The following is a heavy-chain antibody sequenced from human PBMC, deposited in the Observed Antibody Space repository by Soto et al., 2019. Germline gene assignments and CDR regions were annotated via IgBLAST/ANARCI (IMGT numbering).Heavy chain of an antibody. J-gene: IGHJ5*02. CDR2: IKQDGSDT. CDR1: GFTFSSYW. V-gene: IGHV3-7*03. Sequence: EVQLVESGGGLVQPGGSLRLSCAASGFTFSSYWMTWVRQAPGRGLECVANIKQDGSDTYYVDSVKGRFTISRNNAKNVLYLQMNSLRAEDTAVYFCARQTRAPESWGQGTLVTVSS. CDR3: ARQTRAPES. D-gene: IGHD3-10*01.